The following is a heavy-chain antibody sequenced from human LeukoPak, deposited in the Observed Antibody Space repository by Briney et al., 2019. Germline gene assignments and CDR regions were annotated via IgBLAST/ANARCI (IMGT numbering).Heavy chain of an antibody. V-gene: IGHV3-15*01. D-gene: IGHD3-22*01. J-gene: IGHJ4*02. CDR2: IKSKTDGATT. CDR3: TTLTMIIGTHLDY. CDR1: GFAFSNAW. Sequence: GGSLRLSCVASGFAFSNAWMNWVRQAPGKGLEWVGRIKSKTDGATTDYPAPVKGRFSISREDSKNTLYLQMNSLKTEDTAMYYCTTLTMIIGTHLDYWGQGALVTVSS.